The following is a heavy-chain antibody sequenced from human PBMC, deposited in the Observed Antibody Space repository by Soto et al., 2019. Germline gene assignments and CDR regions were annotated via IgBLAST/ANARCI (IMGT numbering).Heavy chain of an antibody. V-gene: IGHV3-11*01. CDR1: GFNFSDHY. Sequence: GGSLRLSCVASGFNFSDHYMTWIRQAPGKGLEWVSPISSSGTTKEYADSVKGRFTISRDNAKNSLSLQMNSLRAEDTAVYYCAREGEYWFDPWGQGTLVTVSS. CDR3: AREGEYWFDP. D-gene: IGHD3-16*01. CDR2: ISSSGTTK. J-gene: IGHJ5*02.